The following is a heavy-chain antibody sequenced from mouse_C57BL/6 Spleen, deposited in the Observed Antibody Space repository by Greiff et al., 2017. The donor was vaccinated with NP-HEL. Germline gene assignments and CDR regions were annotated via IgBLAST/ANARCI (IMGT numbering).Heavy chain of an antibody. Sequence: EVMLVESGGGLVKPGGSLKLSCAASGFTFSDYGMHWVRQAPEKGLEWVAYISSGSSTIYYADTVKGRFTIARDNAKNTLFLQMTSRRSEDTAMYYCARPKLPAWFAYWGQGTLVTVSA. CDR2: ISSGSSTI. J-gene: IGHJ3*01. CDR1: GFTFSDYG. V-gene: IGHV5-17*01. CDR3: ARPKLPAWFAY.